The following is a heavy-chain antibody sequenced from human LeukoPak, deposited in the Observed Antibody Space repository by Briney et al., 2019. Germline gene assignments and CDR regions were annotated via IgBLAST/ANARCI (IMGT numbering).Heavy chain of an antibody. Sequence: SETLSLTCTVSGGSISSHYWSWFRQTPGERPEWIAFIYYSGTTNYSPSLKGRVTISIDSSKNQFSLKLSSVTAADTAIYYCARGTGFYDSSGHYYWGYFDSWGQGTLVPVSS. CDR1: GGSISSHY. V-gene: IGHV4-59*11. J-gene: IGHJ4*02. CDR3: ARGTGFYDSSGHYYWGYFDS. D-gene: IGHD3-22*01. CDR2: IYYSGTT.